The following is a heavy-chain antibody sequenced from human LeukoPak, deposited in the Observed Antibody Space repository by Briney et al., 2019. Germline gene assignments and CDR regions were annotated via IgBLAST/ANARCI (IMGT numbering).Heavy chain of an antibody. CDR2: INTKTGNT. CDR1: GYSFISQG. D-gene: IGHD6-13*01. Sequence: ASVNVSCKSSGYSFISQGLNGVRQAPSQGLDWMGWINTKTGNTTYSQGFKGRFVFSLDPSVSTAYLQISSLKAEETAVYYCARGTGYSSSWPPHWGQGTLVTVSS. J-gene: IGHJ4*02. CDR3: ARGTGYSSSWPPH. V-gene: IGHV7-4-1*02.